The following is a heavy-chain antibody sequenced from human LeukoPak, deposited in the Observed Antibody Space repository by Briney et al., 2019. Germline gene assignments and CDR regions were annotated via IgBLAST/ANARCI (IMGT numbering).Heavy chain of an antibody. CDR3: ARDPGYSSGWSYVDY. CDR1: GYTFTSYA. J-gene: IGHJ4*02. V-gene: IGHV1-3*01. Sequence: ASVKVSCKASGYTFTSYAMHWVRQAPGQRLEWMGWINAGNGNTKYSQKFQGRVTITRDTSASTACMELSSLRSEDTAVYYCARDPGYSSGWSYVDYWGQGTLVTVSS. CDR2: INAGNGNT. D-gene: IGHD6-19*01.